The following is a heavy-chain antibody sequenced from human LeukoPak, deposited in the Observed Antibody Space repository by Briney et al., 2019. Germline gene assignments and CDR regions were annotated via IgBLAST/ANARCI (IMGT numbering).Heavy chain of an antibody. CDR2: IYYSGST. CDR3: ARDFHNSRGNY. Sequence: PSETLSLTCTVSGGSISSYYWSWIRQPPGKGLEWIGYIYYSGSTNYNPSLKSRVTISADTSKNQFSLKLNSVTAADTAVYYCARDFHNSRGNYWGQGTLVTVSS. V-gene: IGHV4-59*12. CDR1: GGSISSYY. D-gene: IGHD1-14*01. J-gene: IGHJ4*02.